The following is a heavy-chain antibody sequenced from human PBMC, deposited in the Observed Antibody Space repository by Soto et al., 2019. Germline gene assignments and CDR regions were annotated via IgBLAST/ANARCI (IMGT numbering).Heavy chain of an antibody. Sequence: ASVKVSCKASGYTFTSYGTSWVRQAPGQGLEWMGWISAYNGNTNYAQKLQGRVTMTTDTSTSTAYMELRSLRSDDTAVYYCARPQRRSTYNWNYGLSYWGQGTLVTVSS. CDR3: ARPQRRSTYNWNYGLSY. CDR1: GYTFTSYG. D-gene: IGHD1-7*01. V-gene: IGHV1-18*01. J-gene: IGHJ4*02. CDR2: ISAYNGNT.